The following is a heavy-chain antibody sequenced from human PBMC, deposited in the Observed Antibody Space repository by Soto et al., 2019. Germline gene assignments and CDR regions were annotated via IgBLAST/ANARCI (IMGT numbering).Heavy chain of an antibody. CDR3: ATHPPYGPLDH. V-gene: IGHV4-39*01. CDR2: IYYSENT. Sequence: SETLSLTCIVSGCSISSSSNHWGWIRQPPGKGLEWIGNIYYSENTYYNPSLKSRVTISVDTSKNQFSLRLTSVTAVDTAVYYCATHPPYGPLDHWGQGTLVTVSS. D-gene: IGHD4-17*01. J-gene: IGHJ4*02. CDR1: GCSISSSSNH.